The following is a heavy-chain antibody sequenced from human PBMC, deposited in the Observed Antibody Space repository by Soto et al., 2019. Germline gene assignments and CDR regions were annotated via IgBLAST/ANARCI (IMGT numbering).Heavy chain of an antibody. CDR1: GDSVSSNSAA. Sequence: HSQTLSLTCAISGDSVSSNSAAWNWIRQSPSRGLEWLGRAYYRSKWYTDYAVSVKSRMTINADTSKNQFSLQLNSVAPEDTAINYCARHTPGPNFYYGMDVWGQGTTVTVSS. J-gene: IGHJ6*02. CDR2: AYYRSKWYT. CDR3: ARHTPGPNFYYGMDV. V-gene: IGHV6-1*01.